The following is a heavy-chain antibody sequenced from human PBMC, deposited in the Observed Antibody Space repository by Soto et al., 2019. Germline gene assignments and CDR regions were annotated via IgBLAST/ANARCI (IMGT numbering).Heavy chain of an antibody. CDR1: GDTFSGYP. D-gene: IGHD3-10*01. V-gene: IGHV1-69*13. CDR3: ARDGGFGELKY. Sequence: GASVKVSCKASGDTFSGYPINWVRQAPGEGLEWMGRIIPVFGTTNDAQRFEGRVTFTADESTNTAYMELRGLLSEDTAVYYCARDGGFGELKYWG. CDR2: IIPVFGTT. J-gene: IGHJ4*01.